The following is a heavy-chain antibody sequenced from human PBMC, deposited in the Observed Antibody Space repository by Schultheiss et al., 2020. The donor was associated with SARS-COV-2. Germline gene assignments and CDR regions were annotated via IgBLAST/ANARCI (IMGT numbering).Heavy chain of an antibody. J-gene: IGHJ5*02. CDR3: ARVFGMAAAPRPFDP. Sequence: SQTLSLTCTVSGDSISTSPNYWGWIRQPPGKGLEWIGSIYYTGNTYYNPSLKSRVAISIDTSKNQASLILTSVTAADTAVYYCARVFGMAAAPRPFDPWGQGTLVTVSS. D-gene: IGHD6-25*01. CDR1: GDSISTSPNY. CDR2: IYYTGNT. V-gene: IGHV4-39*01.